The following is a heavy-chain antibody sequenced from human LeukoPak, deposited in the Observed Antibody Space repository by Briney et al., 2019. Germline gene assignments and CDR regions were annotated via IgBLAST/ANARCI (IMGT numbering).Heavy chain of an antibody. CDR3: ARDLSTGPADYCFDS. J-gene: IGHJ4*02. CDR2: ISNVGGSK. Sequence: GRSLRLSCAASGFTFSDYAIHWVRQAPGKGLEWVSVISNVGGSKHYADSVKGRFTISRDNSKNTLLLQMNSLRPEDTAVYYCARDLSTGPADYCFDSWGQGTLVTVSS. CDR1: GFTFSDYA. V-gene: IGHV3-30-3*01. D-gene: IGHD2-2*01.